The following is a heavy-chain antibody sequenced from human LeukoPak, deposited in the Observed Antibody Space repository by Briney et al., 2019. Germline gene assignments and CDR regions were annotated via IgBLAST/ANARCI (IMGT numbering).Heavy chain of an antibody. CDR2: IYYSGST. CDR3: ASQID. CDR1: GGSISSSSYY. J-gene: IGHJ4*02. Sequence: SETLSLTCTVSGGSISSSSYYWGWIRQPPGKGLEWIGSIYYSGSTYYNPSLKSRVTISVDTSKNQFSLKLSSVTAADTAVYHCASQIDWGQGTLVTVSS. V-gene: IGHV4-39*01. D-gene: IGHD3-22*01.